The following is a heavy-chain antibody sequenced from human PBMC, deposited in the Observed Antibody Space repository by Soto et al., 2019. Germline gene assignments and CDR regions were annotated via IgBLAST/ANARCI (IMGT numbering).Heavy chain of an antibody. D-gene: IGHD3-3*01. CDR3: ASHEMGSGAIFGDTY. CDR2: ISGSGGST. CDR1: GFTFSSYA. V-gene: IGHV3-23*01. Sequence: GGSLRLSCAASGFTFSSYAMSWVRQAPGKGLEWVSAISGSGGSTYYADSVKGRFTISRDNSKNTLYLQMNSLRAEDTAVYYCASHEMGSGAIFGDTYWGQGTLVTVSS. J-gene: IGHJ4*02.